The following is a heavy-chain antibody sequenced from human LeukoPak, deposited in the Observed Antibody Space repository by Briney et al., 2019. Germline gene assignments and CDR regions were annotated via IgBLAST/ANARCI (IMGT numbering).Heavy chain of an antibody. CDR1: GYTFTGYY. V-gene: IGHV1-2*06. CDR3: ARENIVVVPAALGY. J-gene: IGHJ4*02. CDR2: INPNSGGT. Sequence: ASVKVSCKASGYTFTGYYMHWARQAPGQGLEWMGRINPNSGGTNYAQKFQGRVTMTRDTSISTAYMELSRLRSDDTAVYYCARENIVVVPAALGYWGQGTLVTVSS. D-gene: IGHD2-2*01.